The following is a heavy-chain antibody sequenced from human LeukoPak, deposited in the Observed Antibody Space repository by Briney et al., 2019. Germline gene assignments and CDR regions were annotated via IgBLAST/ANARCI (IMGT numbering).Heavy chain of an antibody. CDR3: AHSINSSSFYFQH. D-gene: IGHD6-6*01. CDR2: INPNSGGT. Sequence: ASVKVSCKASGYTFTGYYMHWVRQAPGQGLEWMRWINPNSGGTNYAQKFQGRVTMTRDTSISTAYMELSRLRSDDTAVYYCAHSINSSSFYFQHWGQGTLVTVSS. V-gene: IGHV1-2*02. J-gene: IGHJ1*01. CDR1: GYTFTGYY.